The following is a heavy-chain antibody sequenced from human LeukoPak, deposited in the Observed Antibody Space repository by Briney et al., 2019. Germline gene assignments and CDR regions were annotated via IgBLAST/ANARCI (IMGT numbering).Heavy chain of an antibody. V-gene: IGHV1-18*01. CDR1: GYTFINYG. Sequence: ASVKVSCKASGYTFINYGISWVRQAPGQGVEWMGWINGYNGNTNYAQKLQGRVSMTTDTSTNTAYMELRSLRSDDTAEYYCAREGAGSGRPDYWGQGTLVTVSS. D-gene: IGHD3-3*01. CDR3: AREGAGSGRPDY. CDR2: INGYNGNT. J-gene: IGHJ4*02.